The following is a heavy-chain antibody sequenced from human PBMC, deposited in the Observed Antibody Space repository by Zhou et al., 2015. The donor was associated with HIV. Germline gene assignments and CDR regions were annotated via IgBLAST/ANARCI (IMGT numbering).Heavy chain of an antibody. D-gene: IGHD5/OR15-5a*01. V-gene: IGHV1-2*06. CDR2: IDPKSGGT. Sequence: QVQLVQSGAEVKEPGASVKVSCKASGYTFTGYYIHWVRQAPGQGLEWVGRIDPKSGGTNYAQKFRGRVTMTGDASITTVYMDLSSLRSDDTAVYYCARDALVSADYWGQGTTVTVSS. CDR1: GYTFTGYY. J-gene: IGHJ4*03. CDR3: ARDALVSADY.